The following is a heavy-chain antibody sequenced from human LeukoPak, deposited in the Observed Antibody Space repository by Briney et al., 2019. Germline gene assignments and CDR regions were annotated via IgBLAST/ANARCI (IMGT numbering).Heavy chain of an antibody. D-gene: IGHD3-16*02. J-gene: IGHJ4*02. CDR3: AGARYYDYIWGSYRLGYFDY. Sequence: SETLSLTCAVYGGSFSGYYWSWIRQPPGKGLEWIGEINHSGSTNYNPSLKSRVTISVDTSKNQFSLKLSSVTAADTAVYYCAGARYYDYIWGSYRLGYFDYWGQGTLVTVSS. V-gene: IGHV4-34*01. CDR2: INHSGST. CDR1: GGSFSGYY.